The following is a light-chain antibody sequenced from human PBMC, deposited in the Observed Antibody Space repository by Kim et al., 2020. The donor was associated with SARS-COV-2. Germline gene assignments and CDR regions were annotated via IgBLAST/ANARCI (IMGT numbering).Light chain of an antibody. Sequence: EIVSTQSPATLSLSPGERATLSCRASQSVSSYLAWYQQKPGQAPRLLIYDASNRATGIPARFSGSGSGTDFTLTISSLEPEDFAVYYCQQRSNWPLTFGGGTKLEI. J-gene: IGKJ4*01. CDR3: QQRSNWPLT. CDR2: DAS. CDR1: QSVSSY. V-gene: IGKV3-11*01.